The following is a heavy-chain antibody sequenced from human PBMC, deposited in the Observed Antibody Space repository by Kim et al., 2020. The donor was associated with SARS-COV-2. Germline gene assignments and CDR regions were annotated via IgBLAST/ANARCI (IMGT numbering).Heavy chain of an antibody. Sequence: ANYAQKFQGRVTITADESTSTAYMELSSLRSEDTAVYYCAREGAATHFDYWGQGTLVTVSS. CDR2: A. J-gene: IGHJ4*02. D-gene: IGHD1-26*01. V-gene: IGHV1-69*01. CDR3: AREGAATHFDY.